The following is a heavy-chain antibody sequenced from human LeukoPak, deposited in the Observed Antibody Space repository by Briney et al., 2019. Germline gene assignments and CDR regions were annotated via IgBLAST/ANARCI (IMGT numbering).Heavy chain of an antibody. V-gene: IGHV3-11*04. Sequence: PGGSLILSCAASGFTFSDYYMGWIRQAPGKGLEWVSYISSSGSTIYYADSVKGRFTISRDNAKNSLYLQMNSLGAEDTAVYYCARDQPIGYNYGYPFDYWGQGTLVTVSS. J-gene: IGHJ4*02. CDR1: GFTFSDYY. CDR3: ARDQPIGYNYGYPFDY. D-gene: IGHD5-18*01. CDR2: ISSSGSTI.